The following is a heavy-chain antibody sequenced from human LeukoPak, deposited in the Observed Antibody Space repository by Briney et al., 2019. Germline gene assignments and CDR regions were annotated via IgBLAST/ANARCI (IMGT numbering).Heavy chain of an antibody. CDR1: GFTFSSYA. V-gene: IGHV3-23*01. D-gene: IGHD1-26*01. Sequence: PGGSLRLSCAASGFTFSSYAMSWVRQAPGKGLEWVSAISGSGGSTYYADSVKGRFTISRDNFKNTLSLQMNSLRGEDTAVYYCAKGRSYLTAAFDIWGQGTMVTVSS. CDR2: ISGSGGST. J-gene: IGHJ3*02. CDR3: AKGRSYLTAAFDI.